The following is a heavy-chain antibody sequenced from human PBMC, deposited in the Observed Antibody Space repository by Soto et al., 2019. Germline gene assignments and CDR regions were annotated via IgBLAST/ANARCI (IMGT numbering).Heavy chain of an antibody. CDR2: IIPIFGTG. J-gene: IGHJ4*02. D-gene: IGHD5-12*01. Sequence: QVQLEQSGTEVKKPGSSVKVSCKASGGTFSTSTFTWVRQAPGQGLEWMGRIIPIFGTGDYAPKFQGRVLITADKSTSTVYRELSGLKAEDTSVFFCVRDAPIGSVFSGYDALDSWGQGTLVTVSS. CDR3: VRDAPIGSVFSGYDALDS. CDR1: GGTFSTST. V-gene: IGHV1-69*08.